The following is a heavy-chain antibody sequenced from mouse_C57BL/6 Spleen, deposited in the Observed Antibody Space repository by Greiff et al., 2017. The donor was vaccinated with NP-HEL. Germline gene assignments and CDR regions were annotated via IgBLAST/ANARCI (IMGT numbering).Heavy chain of an antibody. CDR1: GYTFTDYY. CDR2: INPYNGGT. J-gene: IGHJ1*03. Sequence: VQLQQSGPVLVKPGASVKMSCKASGYTFTDYYMNWVKQSHGKSLEWIGVINPYNGGTSYNQKFKGKATLTVDKSSSTAYMELNSLTSEDSAVYYCARHYGDDEYFDVWGTGTTVTVSS. CDR3: ARHYGDDEYFDV. V-gene: IGHV1-19*01. D-gene: IGHD2-2*01.